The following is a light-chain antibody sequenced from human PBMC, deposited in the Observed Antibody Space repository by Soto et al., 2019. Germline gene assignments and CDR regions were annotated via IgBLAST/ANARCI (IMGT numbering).Light chain of an antibody. CDR2: KAS. J-gene: IGKJ4*01. CDR1: QSISSW. Sequence: DIQMAQSPSTLSASVGDRVTITCRASQSISSWLAWYQQKPGKAPKLLIYKASSLESGVPSRFSGSGSGTEFTLTISSLQPDDFATYYCQQYNSYALTFGGGTKVEIK. V-gene: IGKV1-5*03. CDR3: QQYNSYALT.